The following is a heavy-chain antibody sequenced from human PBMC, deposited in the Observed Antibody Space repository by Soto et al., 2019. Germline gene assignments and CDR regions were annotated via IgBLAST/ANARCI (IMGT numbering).Heavy chain of an antibody. CDR1: GFTFSSYS. D-gene: IGHD2-2*01. Sequence: GGSLRLSCAASGFTFSSYSMNWVRQAPGKGLEWVSSISSSSSYIYYADSVKGRFTISRDNAKNSLYLQMNSLRAEDTAVYYCAADIVVVPAAPLDYWGQGTLVTVSS. J-gene: IGHJ4*02. CDR3: AADIVVVPAAPLDY. CDR2: ISSSSSYI. V-gene: IGHV3-21*01.